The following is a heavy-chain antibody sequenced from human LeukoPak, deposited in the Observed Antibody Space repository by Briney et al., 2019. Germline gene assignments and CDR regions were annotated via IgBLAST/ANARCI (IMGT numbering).Heavy chain of an antibody. J-gene: IGHJ3*02. CDR3: ARETPRGALLSNAFDI. CDR2: ISDSGST. CDR1: GGSISSYW. V-gene: IGHV4-59*01. D-gene: IGHD3-10*01. Sequence: SETLSLTCTVSGGSISSYWWSWIRQPPGKGLEWIGHISDSGSTNYNSSLKSRLTISVDTSKNQFSLKLSSVTAADTAMYYCARETPRGALLSNAFDIWGQGTMVTVSS.